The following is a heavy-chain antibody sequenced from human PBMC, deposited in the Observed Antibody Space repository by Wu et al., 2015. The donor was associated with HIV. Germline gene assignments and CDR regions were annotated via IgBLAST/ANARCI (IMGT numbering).Heavy chain of an antibody. V-gene: IGHV1-18*01. J-gene: IGHJ4*02. CDR3: ARDVGWGLEY. D-gene: IGHD2-21*02. Sequence: QMQLVQSGGEVKKPGAAVRVSCKASGYSFTNYGISWVRQAPGQGLEWMGWISGYNGNTNYAQKLEDRFIMTTDTSTTTVYMELRSLRSDDTAVYYCARDVGWGLEYWGQGTLVTVSS. CDR2: ISGYNGNT. CDR1: GYSFTNYG.